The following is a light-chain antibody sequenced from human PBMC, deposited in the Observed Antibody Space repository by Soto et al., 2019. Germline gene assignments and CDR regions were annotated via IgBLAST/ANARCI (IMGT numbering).Light chain of an antibody. CDR1: QAVSTW. J-gene: IGKJ4*01. Sequence: DIQMTQSPSFVSASVGDRVTITCRASQAVSTWLAWYQQKPGDAPKLLIYAASTLQSGVPSRFSGSGSGTDFTLTIRSLQPEDFATYYCQQADSFPRTFGGGTKMDIK. CDR3: QQADSFPRT. V-gene: IGKV1-12*01. CDR2: AAS.